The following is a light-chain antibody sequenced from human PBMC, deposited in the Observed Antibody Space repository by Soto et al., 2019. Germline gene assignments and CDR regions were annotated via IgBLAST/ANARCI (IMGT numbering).Light chain of an antibody. J-gene: IGKJ1*01. CDR2: GAS. CDR1: QSVSSN. V-gene: IGKV3-15*01. CDR3: HQYNAWPPWT. Sequence: ETVMTQSPATLSVSPGERATLSCRASQSVSSNLAWYQQKPGQAPRLLIYGASSRATGVPARFSGSGSGTDFTLTIRGLQSEDVGIYYCHQYNAWPPWTFGQGTKVEIK.